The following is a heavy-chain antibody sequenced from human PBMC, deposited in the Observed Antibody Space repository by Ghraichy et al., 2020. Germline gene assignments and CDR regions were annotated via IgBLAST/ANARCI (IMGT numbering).Heavy chain of an antibody. V-gene: IGHV4-59*01. Sequence: SETLSLTCTVSGGSISSYYWSWIRQPPGKGLEWIGYIYYSGSTNYNPSLKSRVTISVDTSKNQFSLKLSSVTAADTAVYYCARAKSFVAAADYWGQGTLVTVSS. CDR1: GGSISSYY. CDR3: ARAKSFVAAADY. D-gene: IGHD2-21*01. CDR2: IYYSGST. J-gene: IGHJ4*02.